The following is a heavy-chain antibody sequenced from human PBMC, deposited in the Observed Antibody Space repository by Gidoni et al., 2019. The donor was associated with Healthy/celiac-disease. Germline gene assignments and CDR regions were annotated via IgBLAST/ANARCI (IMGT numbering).Heavy chain of an antibody. CDR1: GFPFSSYA. Sequence: EVQLLESGGGLVQPGGSLRLSCAASGFPFSSYAMSWVRQAPGKGLEWVSAISGSGGSTYYADSVKGRFTISRDNSKNTLYLQMNSLRAEDTAVYYCAKAIMVQGVIITPVFDYWGQGTLVTVSS. J-gene: IGHJ4*02. CDR3: AKAIMVQGVIITPVFDY. V-gene: IGHV3-23*01. CDR2: ISGSGGST. D-gene: IGHD3-10*01.